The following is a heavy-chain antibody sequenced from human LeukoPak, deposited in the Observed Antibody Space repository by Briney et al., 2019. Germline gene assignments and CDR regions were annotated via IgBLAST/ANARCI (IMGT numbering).Heavy chain of an antibody. J-gene: IGHJ4*02. CDR3: AREGSGSLPHLGH. Sequence: AASVTVSCKGSGYTFTSHYLQWVRLPPGQGLEWMGIINPSGGGTRYAQKFQGRVTMTRDTSTSTVYMELSSLRSEDTAVYYCAREGSGSLPHLGHWGQGTTVTVSS. D-gene: IGHD3-10*01. CDR2: INPSGGGT. V-gene: IGHV1-46*01. CDR1: GYTFTSHY.